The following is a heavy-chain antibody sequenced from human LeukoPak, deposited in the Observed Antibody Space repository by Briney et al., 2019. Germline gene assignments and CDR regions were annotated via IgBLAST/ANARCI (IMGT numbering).Heavy chain of an antibody. D-gene: IGHD3-10*01. CDR2: ITGGSDYI. V-gene: IGHV3-21*01. J-gene: IGHJ4*02. Sequence: PGGSLRLPCAASGFTFCRYSVNWVRQAPGKGLEWVSCITGGSDYIFYADSVRGRFTISRDNAKNSLYLQMNSLRAEDTAVYYCAKFKGHYGDSEYYFDYWGQGTLVTVSS. CDR1: GFTFCRYS. CDR3: AKFKGHYGDSEYYFDY.